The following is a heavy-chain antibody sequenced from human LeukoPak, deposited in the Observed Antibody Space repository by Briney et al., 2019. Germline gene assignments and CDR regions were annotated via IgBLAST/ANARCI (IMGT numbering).Heavy chain of an antibody. J-gene: IGHJ4*02. CDR2: ISGSGGT. CDR1: GFTFSSYA. D-gene: IGHD6-6*01. CDR3: AKGFHSSSSVFDY. V-gene: IGHV3-23*01. Sequence: GGSLRLSCAASGFTFSSYAMSWVRQAPGKGLEWVSAISGSGGTYYADSVKGRFTISRDNSKNTLYLQMNSLRAEDTAVYYCAKGFHSSSSVFDYWGQGTLVTVSS.